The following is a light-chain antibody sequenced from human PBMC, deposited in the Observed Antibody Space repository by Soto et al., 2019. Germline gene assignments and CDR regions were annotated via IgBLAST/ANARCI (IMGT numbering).Light chain of an antibody. CDR3: TSYTSNTFVV. CDR2: EVN. CDR1: SSDVGGYNY. J-gene: IGLJ2*01. Sequence: QSALTQPASVSGSPGQSITISCTGTSSDVGGYNYVSWYQQHPDKVPRLMIYEVNNRPSGVSNRFSGSKSGNTASLTISWLQAEDEGDYYCTSYTSNTFVVFGGGTKLTVL. V-gene: IGLV2-14*01.